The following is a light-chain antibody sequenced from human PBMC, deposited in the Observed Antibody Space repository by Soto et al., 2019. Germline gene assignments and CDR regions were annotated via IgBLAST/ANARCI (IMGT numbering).Light chain of an antibody. CDR2: RAS. Sequence: EIVMTQSPVTLSVSPGERVTLSCRAGQSVGSDLAWFQKKPGQGPRLLIYRASTRATGIPARFSGGGFGTEFTLTIASLQSEDFAVYYCQQYVHWPFTFGPGTKVDIK. CDR3: QQYVHWPFT. V-gene: IGKV3-15*01. J-gene: IGKJ3*01. CDR1: QSVGSD.